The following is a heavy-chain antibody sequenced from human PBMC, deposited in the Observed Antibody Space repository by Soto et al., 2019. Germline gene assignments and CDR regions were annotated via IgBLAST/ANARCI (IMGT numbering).Heavy chain of an antibody. CDR2: ISSSGRAT. J-gene: IGHJ5*02. CDR1: GFIFTDYE. V-gene: IGHV3-48*03. CDR3: ARGTYRTSGSGSNWFDP. D-gene: IGHD6-19*01. Sequence: EVQLVESGGGLVQPGGSLRLSCAASGFIFTDYEMNWVCQAPRKGLEWVSYISSSGRATYYADSVKGRFTISRDNAKNSLYLQMSSLRAEDTAIYYCARGTYRTSGSGSNWFDPLGQGTLVTVSS.